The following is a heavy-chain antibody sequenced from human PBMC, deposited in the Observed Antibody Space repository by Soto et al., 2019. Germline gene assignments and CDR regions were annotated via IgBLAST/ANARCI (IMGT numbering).Heavy chain of an antibody. CDR1: GASMTDHY. D-gene: IGHD3-16*01. V-gene: IGHV4-59*11. CDR2: IFYTGNT. Sequence: QVQLRESGPGLVRPSETLSLTCTVSGASMTDHYCRWIRQPPGKGLEYIGYIFYTGNTNYNSSFKSRVTMSIDMSRNQISLNLNSVTAADTAVYYCARSGHIFGGVVWGQGILVTVSS. CDR3: ARSGHIFGGVV. J-gene: IGHJ4*02.